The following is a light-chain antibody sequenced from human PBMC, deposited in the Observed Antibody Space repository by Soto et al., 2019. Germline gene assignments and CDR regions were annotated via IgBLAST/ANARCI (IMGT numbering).Light chain of an antibody. CDR2: AAS. Sequence: DIQMAQSPSSLSASVGDRVTITFRASQSISRNLNWYQQKPGKAPKLLIFAASSLQSGVPSRFSGSGSGTDFTLTISSVQPEDFASYYCQQSYTSLTFGGGTKVDIK. CDR1: QSISRN. CDR3: QQSYTSLT. J-gene: IGKJ4*01. V-gene: IGKV1-39*01.